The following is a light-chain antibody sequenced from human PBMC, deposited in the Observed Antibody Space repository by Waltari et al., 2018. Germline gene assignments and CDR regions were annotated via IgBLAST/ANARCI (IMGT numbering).Light chain of an antibody. CDR1: QSVSSN. CDR2: GAS. CDR3: QQYNNWWT. J-gene: IGKJ1*01. Sequence: EIVMTQSPAPLSVSPGERATHSCRASQSVSSNLAWYQQKPGQAPRLLIYGASTRATGIPARFSGSGSGTEFTLTISSLQSEDFAVYYCQQYNNWWTFGQGTKVEIK. V-gene: IGKV3-15*01.